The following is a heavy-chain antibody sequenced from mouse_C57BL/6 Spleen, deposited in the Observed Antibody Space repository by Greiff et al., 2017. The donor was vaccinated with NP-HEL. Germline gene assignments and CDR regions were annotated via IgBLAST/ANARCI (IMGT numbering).Heavy chain of an antibody. D-gene: IGHD2-2*01. V-gene: IGHV1-55*01. CDR3: ARRFGYGYDVAWFAY. J-gene: IGHJ3*01. Sequence: QVQLQQPGAELVKPGAPVKMSCKASGYTFTSYWITWVKQRPGQGLEWIGDIYPGSGSTNYNEKFKSKATLTVDTSSSTAYMQLSSLTSEDSAVYYCARRFGYGYDVAWFAYWGQGTLVTVSA. CDR2: IYPGSGST. CDR1: GYTFTSYW.